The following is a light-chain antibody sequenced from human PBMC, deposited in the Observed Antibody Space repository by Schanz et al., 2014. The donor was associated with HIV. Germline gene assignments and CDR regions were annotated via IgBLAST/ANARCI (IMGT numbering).Light chain of an antibody. V-gene: IGKV1-5*03. CDR3: QQFNGYLYT. J-gene: IGKJ2*01. Sequence: DIQLTQSPSFLSASVGDRVTITCRASQSIDNYLNWYQQKPGKAPKLLIYKASSLESGVPSRFSGSASRTEFTLTITSLQPDDFATYFCQQFNGYLYTFGQGTKLEIK. CDR1: QSIDNY. CDR2: KAS.